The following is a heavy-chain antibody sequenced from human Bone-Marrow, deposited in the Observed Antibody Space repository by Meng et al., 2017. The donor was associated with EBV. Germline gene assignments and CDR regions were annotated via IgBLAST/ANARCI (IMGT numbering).Heavy chain of an antibody. V-gene: IGHV1-69*01. CDR3: ASESGRGFTPDY. CDR1: VGTFRGDA. J-gene: IGHJ4*02. D-gene: IGHD3-10*01. CDR2: LSPMSDAP. Sequence: QVACVPAGRVVQKPWASWTVACTTSVGTFRGDAVSWVRLATGQGLEWMGGLSPMSDAPYYAQKFQDRVTITADESTSTHYMDLSGLRSEDTAVYYCASESGRGFTPDYWGQGTLVTVSS.